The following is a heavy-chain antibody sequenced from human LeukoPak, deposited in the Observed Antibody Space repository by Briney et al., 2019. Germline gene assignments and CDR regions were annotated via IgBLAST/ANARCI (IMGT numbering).Heavy chain of an antibody. D-gene: IGHD3-10*02. CDR1: VFTFSSYW. CDR3: AELGITMIGGV. V-gene: IGHV3-48*03. CDR2: ISSSGSTI. Sequence: GGSLRLSCAAPVFTFSSYWMGWVRQAPEKGLEWVSYISSSGSTIYYADSVKGRFTISRDNAKNSLYLQMNSLRAEDTAVYYCAELGITMIGGVWGKGTTVTISS. J-gene: IGHJ6*04.